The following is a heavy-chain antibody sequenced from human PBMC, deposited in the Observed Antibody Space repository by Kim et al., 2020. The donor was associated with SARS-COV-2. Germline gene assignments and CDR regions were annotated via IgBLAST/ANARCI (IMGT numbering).Heavy chain of an antibody. Sequence: GGSLRLSCAASGFTFSRYWMHWVRQPPGKGLVWVSRIYSDGSGTSYADSVKGRFTISRDNAKNTLYLQMNSLRAEDTALYYCARRAVDSSGTYYFDYWGQGALLTVSS. CDR1: GFTFSRYW. CDR2: IYSDGSGT. D-gene: IGHD3-22*01. V-gene: IGHV3-74*01. J-gene: IGHJ4*02. CDR3: ARRAVDSSGTYYFDY.